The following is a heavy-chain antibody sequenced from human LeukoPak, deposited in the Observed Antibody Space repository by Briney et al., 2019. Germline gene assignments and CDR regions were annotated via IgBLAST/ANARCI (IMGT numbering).Heavy chain of an antibody. Sequence: VASVKVSCKASGYTFTDHYMHWVRQAPGQGLEWMGWINPNSDGINNYAHKFQGRVTMTRDTSISTAYMELSMLRSDDTAVYYCARGALLLWFGELGIFDYWGQGTLVTVSS. CDR2: INPNSDGI. V-gene: IGHV1-2*07. CDR1: GYTFTDHY. CDR3: ARGALLLWFGELGIFDY. D-gene: IGHD3-10*01. J-gene: IGHJ4*02.